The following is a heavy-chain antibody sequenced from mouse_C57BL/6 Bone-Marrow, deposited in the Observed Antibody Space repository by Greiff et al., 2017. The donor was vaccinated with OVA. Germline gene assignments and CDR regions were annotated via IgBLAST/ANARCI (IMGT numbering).Heavy chain of an antibody. Sequence: EVQLQQSGPELVKPGASVKISCKASGYTFTDYYMNWVKQSHGKSLEWIGDINPNNGGTSYNQKFKGKATLTVDKSSSTAYMELRSLTSEDSAVYYCARGGWLLSYYAMDYWGQGTSVTVSS. V-gene: IGHV1-26*01. CDR2: INPNNGGT. D-gene: IGHD2-3*01. J-gene: IGHJ4*01. CDR1: GYTFTDYY. CDR3: ARGGWLLSYYAMDY.